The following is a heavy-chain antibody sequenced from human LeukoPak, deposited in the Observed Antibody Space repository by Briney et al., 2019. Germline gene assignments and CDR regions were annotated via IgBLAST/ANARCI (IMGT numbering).Heavy chain of an antibody. D-gene: IGHD3-9*01. V-gene: IGHV3-21*01. CDR2: ISGSRGYI. CDR1: GFTFNNYA. Sequence: GGSLRLTCIASGFTFNNYAINWARQAPGMGLEWVSSISGSRGYIYYTDSVKGRFTVSRDNAKNSLFLEMTSLRAEDTAVYYCARVILEEFYDIFARSDGMDVWGKGTTVTVSS. CDR3: ARVILEEFYDIFARSDGMDV. J-gene: IGHJ6*04.